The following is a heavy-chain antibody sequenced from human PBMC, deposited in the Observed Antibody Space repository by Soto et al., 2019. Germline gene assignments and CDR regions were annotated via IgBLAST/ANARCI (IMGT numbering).Heavy chain of an antibody. J-gene: IGHJ6*02. V-gene: IGHV4-34*01. Sequence: QVQLQQWGAGLLKPSETLSLTCVVYGGSFSGYFWSWIRQPPGKGLEWIGEINHSGSTDYNPSLESRITISVDTSKNQLSLKLTSVTTADAAVYYCARQHQLGSYGLDVWGQGTTVTVSS. CDR2: INHSGST. D-gene: IGHD1-1*01. CDR3: ARQHQLGSYGLDV. CDR1: GGSFSGYF.